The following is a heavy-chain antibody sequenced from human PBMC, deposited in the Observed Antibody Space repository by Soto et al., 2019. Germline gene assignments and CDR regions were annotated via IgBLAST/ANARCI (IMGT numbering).Heavy chain of an antibody. CDR2: IYYSGST. Sequence: QVQLQESGPGLVKPSETLSLTCTVSGGSISSYYWSWIRQPPGKGLEWIGYIYYSGSTNYNPSLKSRVTISVDTSQNQFSLKLSSVTAADTAVYYCARLLTTQGYYYMDVWGKGTTVTVSS. CDR3: ARLLTTQGYYYMDV. J-gene: IGHJ6*03. D-gene: IGHD4-17*01. CDR1: GGSISSYY. V-gene: IGHV4-59*08.